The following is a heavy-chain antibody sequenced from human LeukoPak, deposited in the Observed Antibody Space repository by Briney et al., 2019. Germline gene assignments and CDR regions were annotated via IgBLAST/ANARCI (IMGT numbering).Heavy chain of an antibody. J-gene: IGHJ4*02. D-gene: IGHD3-22*01. CDR1: GFTFISYA. CDR3: AKSSSSGYYYGRVDY. CDR2: ISGNGGST. V-gene: IGHV3-23*01. Sequence: GSLRLSCAASGFTFISYAMSWVRPAPGKGLEWVSAISGNGGSTYYADSVKGRFTISRDNSKNTLYLQMNSLRAEDTAVYYCAKSSSSGYYYGRVDYWGQGTLVTVSS.